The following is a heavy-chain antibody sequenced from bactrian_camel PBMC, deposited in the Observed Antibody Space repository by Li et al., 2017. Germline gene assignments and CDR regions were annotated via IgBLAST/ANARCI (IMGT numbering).Heavy chain of an antibody. CDR1: GFSFTSYY. CDR2: INSGGEST. Sequence: DVQLVESGGGLVQPGESLRLSCAASGFSFTSYYPAWVRQAPGKGLEWVSAINSGGESTYYADSVKGRFTLSRDNAKNTVYLQINSLKSEDTGLYYCATRRSMGWALRDWGQGTQVTVS. CDR3: ATRRSMGWALRD. J-gene: IGHJ4*01. V-gene: IGHV3S40*01. D-gene: IGHD5*01.